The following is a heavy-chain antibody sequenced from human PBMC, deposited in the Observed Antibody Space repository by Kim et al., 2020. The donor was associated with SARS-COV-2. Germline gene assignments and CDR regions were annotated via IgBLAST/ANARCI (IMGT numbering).Heavy chain of an antibody. D-gene: IGHD2-2*01. CDR3: ARHSLRDIVVVPAANRDYYYYYGMDG. CDR1: GYSFTSYW. CDR2: IYPGDSDT. V-gene: IGHV5-51*01. Sequence: GESLKISCKGSGYSFTSYWIGWVRQMPGKGLEWMGIIYPGDSDTRYSPSFQGQVTISADKSISTAYLQWSSLKASDTAMYYCARHSLRDIVVVPAANRDYYYYYGMDGWGQGTTVTVSS. J-gene: IGHJ6*01.